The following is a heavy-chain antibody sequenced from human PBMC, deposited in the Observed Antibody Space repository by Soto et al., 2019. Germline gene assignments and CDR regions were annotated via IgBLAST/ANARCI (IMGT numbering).Heavy chain of an antibody. CDR1: GGSFSGYY. CDR3: AGGRSHLRPPTLWHGMDV. V-gene: IGHV4-34*01. Sequence: SETLSLTCAVYGGSFSGYYWSWIRQPPGKGLEWIGEINHSGGTNYNPSLKSRVTISVDTSKNQFSLKLSSVHAADTAVYYCAGGRSHLRPPTLWHGMDVWGQGTTVTVSS. D-gene: IGHD6-6*01. J-gene: IGHJ6*02. CDR2: INHSGGT.